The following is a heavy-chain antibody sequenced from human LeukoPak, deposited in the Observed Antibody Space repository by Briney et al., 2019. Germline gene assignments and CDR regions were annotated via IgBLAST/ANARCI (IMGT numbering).Heavy chain of an antibody. CDR3: ARAGAAAGTLYYYYYMDV. Sequence: SQTLSLTCTVSGGSISSGDYYWSWIRQPPGEGLEWIGYIYYSGSTYYNPSLKSRVTISVDTSKNQFSLKLSSVTAADTAVYYCARAGAAAGTLYYYYYMDVWGKGTTVTVSS. V-gene: IGHV4-30-4*08. D-gene: IGHD6-13*01. CDR2: IYYSGST. CDR1: GGSISSGDYY. J-gene: IGHJ6*03.